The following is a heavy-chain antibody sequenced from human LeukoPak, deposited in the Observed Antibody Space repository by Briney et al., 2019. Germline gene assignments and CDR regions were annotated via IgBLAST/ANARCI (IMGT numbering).Heavy chain of an antibody. D-gene: IGHD6-6*01. V-gene: IGHV4-61*02. Sequence: PSETLSLTCTVSGGSISSGSYYWSWIRQPAGKGLEWIGRSYTSGSTNYNPSLKSRVTISVDTSKNQFSLKLSSVTAADTAVYYCASSQYSSSSRRRAAGQPLYAFDIWGQGTMVTVSS. CDR1: GGSISSGSYY. J-gene: IGHJ3*02. CDR3: ASSQYSSSSRRRAAGQPLYAFDI. CDR2: SYTSGST.